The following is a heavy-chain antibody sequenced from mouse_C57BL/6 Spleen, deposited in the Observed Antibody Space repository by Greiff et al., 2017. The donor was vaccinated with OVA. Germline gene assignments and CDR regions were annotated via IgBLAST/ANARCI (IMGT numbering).Heavy chain of an antibody. Sequence: VHVQQSGPELVKPGASVKISCKASGYSFTGYYMNWVKQSPEKSLEWIGEINPSTGGTTYNQKFKAKATLTVDKSSSTAYMQLKSLTSEDSAVYYCARSITTVVLDYWGQGTTLTVSS. D-gene: IGHD1-1*01. CDR3: ARSITTVVLDY. J-gene: IGHJ2*01. V-gene: IGHV1-42*01. CDR2: INPSTGGT. CDR1: GYSFTGYY.